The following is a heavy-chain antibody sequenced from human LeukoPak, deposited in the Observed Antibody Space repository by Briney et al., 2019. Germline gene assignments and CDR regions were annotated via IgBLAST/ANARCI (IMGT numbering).Heavy chain of an antibody. D-gene: IGHD2-15*01. CDR1: GGSFSGYY. V-gene: IGHV4-34*01. CDR2: INHSGST. CDR3: ARGRGDIVVVVDATVGEADNWFDP. J-gene: IGHJ5*02. Sequence: SETLSLTCAVYGGSFSGYYWSWIRQPPGKGLEWIGEINHSGSTNYNPSLKSRVTISVDTSKNQFSLKLSSVTAADTAVYYCARGRGDIVVVVDATVGEADNWFDPWGQGTLVTVSS.